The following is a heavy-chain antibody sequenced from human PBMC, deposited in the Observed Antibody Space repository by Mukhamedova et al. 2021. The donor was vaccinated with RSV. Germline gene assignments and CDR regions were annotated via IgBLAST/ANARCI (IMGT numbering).Heavy chain of an antibody. J-gene: IGHJ4*02. CDR2: ISHTAISA. V-gene: IGHV3-23*01. D-gene: IGHD2-21*01. Sequence: SAISHTAISAYYADSVKGRFSISRDNSRNMLYLHLNSLRADDTAVSYCAKATGEVLGVCLDSWGQGTVVTVSS. CDR3: AKATGEVLGVCLDS.